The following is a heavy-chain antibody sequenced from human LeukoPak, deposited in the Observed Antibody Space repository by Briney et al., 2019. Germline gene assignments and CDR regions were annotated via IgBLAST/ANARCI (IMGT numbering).Heavy chain of an antibody. Sequence: PGGSLRLSCAAAGFTFSSYSMNWGRQAPGKGLEWGSSISSSSSYIYYAYSVKGRFTISRDNAKNSLYLQMNSLRAEDTAVYYCARDGWSIAALSPLHVWGKGTTVTVSS. CDR1: GFTFSSYS. CDR2: ISSSSSYI. V-gene: IGHV3-21*01. CDR3: ARDGWSIAALSPLHV. D-gene: IGHD6-6*01. J-gene: IGHJ6*04.